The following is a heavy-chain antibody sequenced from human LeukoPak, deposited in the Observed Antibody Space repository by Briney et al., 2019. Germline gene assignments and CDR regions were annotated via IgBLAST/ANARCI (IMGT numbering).Heavy chain of an antibody. Sequence: ASVNISCKASGYTFTSYGISWVRQAPGQGLEWMGWISAFNGNTNYAQKLQGRVTMATDTSTSTAYMELRSLRSDDTAVYYCARGYYDFWSGYSWFDPWGQGTLVTVSS. CDR2: ISAFNGNT. CDR1: GYTFTSYG. V-gene: IGHV1-18*01. CDR3: ARGYYDFWSGYSWFDP. D-gene: IGHD3-3*01. J-gene: IGHJ5*02.